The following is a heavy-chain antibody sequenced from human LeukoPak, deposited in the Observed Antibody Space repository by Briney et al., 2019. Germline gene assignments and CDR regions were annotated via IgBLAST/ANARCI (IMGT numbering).Heavy chain of an antibody. J-gene: IGHJ4*02. D-gene: IGHD1-26*01. CDR1: GYTLTELS. V-gene: IGHV1-24*01. CDR2: FDPEDGET. CDR3: ATGMRGSYYDFDY. Sequence: ASVKVSCKVSGYTLTELSMHWVRQAPGKGLEWMGGFDPEDGETIYAQKFQGRVTITEDTSTDTAYMELSSLRSEDTAVYYCATGMRGSYYDFDYWGQGTLVTVSS.